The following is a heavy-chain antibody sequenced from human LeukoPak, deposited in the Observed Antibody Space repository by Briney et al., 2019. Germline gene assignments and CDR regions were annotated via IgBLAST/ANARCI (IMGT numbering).Heavy chain of an antibody. Sequence: GGSLRLSCAASGFTFSNAWMSWVRQAPGKGLEWVGRIKSKTDGGTTDYAAPVKGRFTISRDDSKNTLYLQMNSLRAEDTAVYYCAKDQEKGYNRDDEGIWGQGTLVTVSS. CDR3: AKDQEKGYNRDDEGI. V-gene: IGHV3-15*01. J-gene: IGHJ4*02. D-gene: IGHD1-1*01. CDR1: GFTFSNAW. CDR2: IKSKTDGGTT.